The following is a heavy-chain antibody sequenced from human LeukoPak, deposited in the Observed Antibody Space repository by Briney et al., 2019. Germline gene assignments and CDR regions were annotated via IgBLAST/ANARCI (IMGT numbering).Heavy chain of an antibody. D-gene: IGHD2-15*01. Sequence: GQSLRLSCAASGFTSSSYSMNWVRQAPGKGLEWVAIIWYDGSDKYYAEPVKGRFTISRDNSKNTLYLQVNSLRAEDTAVYYCARVGCTGGSCLAYNYYAMDVWGQGTTVTVSS. J-gene: IGHJ6*02. CDR2: IWYDGSDK. V-gene: IGHV3-33*08. CDR3: ARVGCTGGSCLAYNYYAMDV. CDR1: GFTSSSYS.